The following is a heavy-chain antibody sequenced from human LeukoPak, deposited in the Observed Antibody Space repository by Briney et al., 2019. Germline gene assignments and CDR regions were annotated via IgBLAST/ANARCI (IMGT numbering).Heavy chain of an antibody. CDR3: ARVIYYYYMDV. CDR1: GGSISSYY. Sequence: SETLSLTCTVSGGSISSYYWSWIRQPPGKGLEWIGYIYYSGSTNYNPSLKSRVTISVDTSKNQFSLKLSSVTAADTAVYYCARVIYYYYMDVWGKGTTVTVSS. CDR2: IYYSGST. V-gene: IGHV4-59*01. J-gene: IGHJ6*03.